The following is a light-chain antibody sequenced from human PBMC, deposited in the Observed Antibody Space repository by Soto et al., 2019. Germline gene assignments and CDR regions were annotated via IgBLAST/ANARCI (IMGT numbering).Light chain of an antibody. V-gene: IGKV1-39*01. CDR2: AAS. CDR1: QIISTY. J-gene: IGKJ2*01. Sequence: DIQMTQSPSSLSASVGDRVTITCRASQIISTYLSWYQQKPGKAPRLLIYAASTLLSGVPSRFSGSESGTEFTLAISSLQPEDFATYYCQQSYSAPYTFGQGTKLEIK. CDR3: QQSYSAPYT.